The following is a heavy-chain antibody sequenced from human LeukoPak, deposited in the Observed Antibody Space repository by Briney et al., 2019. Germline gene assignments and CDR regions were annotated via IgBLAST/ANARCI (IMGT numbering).Heavy chain of an antibody. CDR2: IYYSGST. V-gene: IGHV4-39*01. Sequence: SETLSLTCTVSGGSISSSSYYWGWIRQPPGKGLEWIGSIYYSGSTYYKPSLKRRGPISVDTSKTQFSLTLSSVTAADTAVYYCARHGYGPTGFDPWGQGTLVTVSS. CDR1: GGSISSSSYY. CDR3: ARHGYGPTGFDP. D-gene: IGHD5-18*01. J-gene: IGHJ5*02.